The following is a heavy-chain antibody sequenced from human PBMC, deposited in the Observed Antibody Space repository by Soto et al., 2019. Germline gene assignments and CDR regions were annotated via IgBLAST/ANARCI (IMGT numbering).Heavy chain of an antibody. CDR1: GYTFTSYG. J-gene: IGHJ4*02. V-gene: IGHV1-18*01. D-gene: IGHD2-15*01. Sequence: ASVKVSCKASGYTFTSYGISWVRQAPGQGLEWMGWISAYNGNTNYAQKLQGRVTMTTDTSTSTAYMELRSLRSDDTAVYYCTTDSTQTFCDGGPCYSVQTKIYDSWGQGTLVTVSS. CDR3: TTDSTQTFCDGGPCYSVQTKIYDS. CDR2: ISAYNGNT.